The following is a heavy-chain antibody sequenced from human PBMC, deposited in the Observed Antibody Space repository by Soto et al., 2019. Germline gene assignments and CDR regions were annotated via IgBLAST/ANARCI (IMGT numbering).Heavy chain of an antibody. J-gene: IGHJ4*02. D-gene: IGHD3-10*01. Sequence: KASETLSLTCTVSGGSISRYYWSWIRQPPGKGLEWIGYIYYSGSTNYNPSLKSRVTISVDTSKNQFSLKLSSVTAADTAVYYCARAPRGNYGYPSYFDYWGQGTLVTVSS. CDR3: ARAPRGNYGYPSYFDY. V-gene: IGHV4-59*01. CDR1: GGSISRYY. CDR2: IYYSGST.